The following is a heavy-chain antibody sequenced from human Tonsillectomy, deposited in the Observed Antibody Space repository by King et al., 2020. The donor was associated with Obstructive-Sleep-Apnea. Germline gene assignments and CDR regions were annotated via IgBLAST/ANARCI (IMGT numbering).Heavy chain of an antibody. Sequence: QLVQSGAEVKKPGASVKGSCKASGYTFNGHYMHWVRHAPGQGLEWMGWINPNSRYTKYAQKFQGRVTMTRDTSISTAYMELSTLRSDDTAVYYCASRPNSGWLYWGQGTLVTVSS. CDR3: ASRPNSGWLY. CDR2: INPNSRYT. V-gene: IGHV1-2*02. D-gene: IGHD6-19*01. CDR1: GYTFNGHY. J-gene: IGHJ4*02.